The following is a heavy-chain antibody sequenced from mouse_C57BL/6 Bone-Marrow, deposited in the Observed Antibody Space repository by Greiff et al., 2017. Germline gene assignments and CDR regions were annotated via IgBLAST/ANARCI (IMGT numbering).Heavy chain of an antibody. CDR2: IYPSDSET. Sequence: VQLQQPGAELVRPGSSVKLSCKASGYTFTSYWMDWVKQRPGQGLEWIGNIYPSDSETHYNQKFKDKATLTVDKSSSTAYMQLSSLTSEDSAVYYCAGGNYGGCAYWGQGTLVTVSA. J-gene: IGHJ3*01. CDR3: AGGNYGGCAY. D-gene: IGHD2-1*01. V-gene: IGHV1-61*01. CDR1: GYTFTSYW.